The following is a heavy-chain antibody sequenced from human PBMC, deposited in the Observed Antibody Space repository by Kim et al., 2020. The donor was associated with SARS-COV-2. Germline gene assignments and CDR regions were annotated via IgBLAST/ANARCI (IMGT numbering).Heavy chain of an antibody. V-gene: IGHV1-24*01. J-gene: IGHJ6*02. Sequence: ASVKVSCKVSGYTLTELSMHWVRQAPGKGLEWMGGFDPEDGETIYAQKFQGRVTMTEDTSIDTAYMELSSLRSEDTAVYYCATSGDSSIYYYGMDVWGQGTTVTVSS. CDR1: GYTLTELS. CDR3: ATSGDSSIYYYGMDV. CDR2: FDPEDGET. D-gene: IGHD6-6*01.